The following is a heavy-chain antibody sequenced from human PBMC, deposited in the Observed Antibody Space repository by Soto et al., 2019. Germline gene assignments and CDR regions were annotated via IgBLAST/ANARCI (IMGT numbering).Heavy chain of an antibody. J-gene: IGHJ5*02. V-gene: IGHV4-31*01. Sequence: QVQLQESGPGLVKPSQTLSLTCTVSCGSISSGGSYWSWIRQHPGKGLEWIVYIYNSGSTYYNPYLKRLVTITVDTSKNEFSLKLSSVTAADTAVYYCARGPAAAGTKFDNWFDPWGQGTLVTVSS. CDR3: ARGPAAAGTKFDNWFDP. CDR2: IYNSGST. CDR1: CGSISSGGSY. D-gene: IGHD6-13*01.